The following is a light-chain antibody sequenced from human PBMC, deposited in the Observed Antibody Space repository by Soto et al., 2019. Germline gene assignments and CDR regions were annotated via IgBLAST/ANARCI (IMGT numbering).Light chain of an antibody. V-gene: IGKV1-5*03. CDR3: QQYNSYYA. Sequence: DIQMTQSPSTLSASVGDRVTITCRASQSISSWLAWYQQKPGKAPKLLIYKASSLGSGVPSRFSGSGSGTEFTLTISSLQPEDFAADYCQQYNSYYAFGQGTKLEIK. J-gene: IGKJ2*01. CDR1: QSISSW. CDR2: KAS.